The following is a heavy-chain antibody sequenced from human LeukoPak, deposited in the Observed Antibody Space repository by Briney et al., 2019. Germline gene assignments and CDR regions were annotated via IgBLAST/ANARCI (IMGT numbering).Heavy chain of an antibody. V-gene: IGHV1-18*04. J-gene: IGHJ6*02. Sequence: ASVKVSFKASGYTFSSYGVTWVRQAPGQGLEWVGWISAYNGNTRYAQKLQDRVTMTTDTSTSTAYMELRSLSSDDTAVYYCARDSGIAAAGFYYYGLDVWGHGTTVTVSS. CDR2: ISAYNGNT. CDR1: GYTFSSYG. CDR3: ARDSGIAAAGFYYYGLDV. D-gene: IGHD6-13*01.